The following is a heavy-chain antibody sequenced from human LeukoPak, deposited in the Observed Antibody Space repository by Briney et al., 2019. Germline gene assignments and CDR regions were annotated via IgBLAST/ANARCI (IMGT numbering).Heavy chain of an antibody. V-gene: IGHV4-30-4*01. CDR2: IDDGGST. J-gene: IGHJ3*02. CDR1: GGSFRSGAYY. D-gene: IGHD2-15*01. CDR3: ARDCSGGSCYGAFDI. Sequence: SETLSLTCTVSGGSFRSGAYYWSSIRQPPGWGLEWIGNIDDGGSTYYTPSLKSRITISVDTSENRFSLKLSSVTATDTAVYYCARDCSGGSCYGAFDIWGQGTMVTVSS.